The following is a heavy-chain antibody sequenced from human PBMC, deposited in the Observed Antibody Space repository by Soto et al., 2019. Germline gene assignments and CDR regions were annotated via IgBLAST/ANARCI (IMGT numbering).Heavy chain of an antibody. Sequence: SETLSLTCTVSGGSISSGTYFWSWIRQHPGKGLEWIGYIYYSGSTYYNPSLKSRLSISADTSKNHFSLRLSSVTAADTAVYYCGRGSSSYQFDYRGQGALVTVSS. CDR1: GGSISSGTYF. CDR3: GRGSSSYQFDY. J-gene: IGHJ4*02. D-gene: IGHD6-6*01. V-gene: IGHV4-31*03. CDR2: IYYSGST.